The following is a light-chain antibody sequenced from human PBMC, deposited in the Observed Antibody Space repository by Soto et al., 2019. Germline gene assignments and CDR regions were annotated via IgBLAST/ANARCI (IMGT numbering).Light chain of an antibody. CDR2: GAS. Sequence: ESVLTQSPGTLSLSPGERATLSCRASQSVSSSNLAWYQQKPGQAPRLLIYGASSRATAIPDRFSGSWSGTDVTLTIIRLDPEDFAVYYCQQYGCSPTLTLGGGTKVEIK. V-gene: IGKV3-20*01. CDR1: QSVSSSN. J-gene: IGKJ4*01. CDR3: QQYGCSPTLT.